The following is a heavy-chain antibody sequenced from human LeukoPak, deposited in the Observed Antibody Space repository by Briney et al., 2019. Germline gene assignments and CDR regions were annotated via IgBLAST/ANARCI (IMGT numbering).Heavy chain of an antibody. CDR1: GFTFNSYW. J-gene: IGHJ4*02. D-gene: IGHD2-2*01. V-gene: IGHV3-74*01. CDR3: AKDESGYCSSTSCYPDY. CDR2: INSDGSST. Sequence: GGSLRLSCAASGFTFNSYWMHWVRQAPGKGLVWVSRINSDGSSTNYADSVKGRFTISRDNAKNMLYLQMNSLRAEDTAVYYCAKDESGYCSSTSCYPDYWGQGTLVTVSS.